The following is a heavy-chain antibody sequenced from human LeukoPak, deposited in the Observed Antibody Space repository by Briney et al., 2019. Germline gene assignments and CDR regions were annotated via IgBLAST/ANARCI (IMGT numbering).Heavy chain of an antibody. J-gene: IGHJ4*02. Sequence: PGGSLRLSCAASGFTFSSYSMNWVRKAPGKGLEWVSSISSSSSYIYYADSVKGRFTISRDNAKNALYLQMNSLRAEDTAVYYCAPDFWVDYWGQGTLVTVSS. CDR1: GFTFSSYS. CDR2: ISSSSSYI. D-gene: IGHD3/OR15-3a*01. V-gene: IGHV3-21*01. CDR3: APDFWVDY.